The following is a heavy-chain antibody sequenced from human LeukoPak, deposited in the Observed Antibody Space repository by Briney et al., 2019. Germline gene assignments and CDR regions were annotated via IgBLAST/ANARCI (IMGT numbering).Heavy chain of an antibody. CDR2: ISYDGSNK. CDR1: GFTFSSYA. J-gene: IGHJ6*02. D-gene: IGHD5-12*01. Sequence: PGGSLRLSCAASGFTFSSYAMHWVRQAPGKGLEWVAVISYDGSNKYYADSVKGRFTISRDNSKNTLYLQMNSLRVEDTAVYYCARSQGSGYLNRYYYYGMDVWGQGTTVTVSS. CDR3: ARSQGSGYLNRYYYYGMDV. V-gene: IGHV3-30*04.